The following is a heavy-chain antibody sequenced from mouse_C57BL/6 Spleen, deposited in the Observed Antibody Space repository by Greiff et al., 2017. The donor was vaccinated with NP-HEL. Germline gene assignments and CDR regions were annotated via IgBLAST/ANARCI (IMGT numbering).Heavy chain of an antibody. D-gene: IGHD1-1*01. J-gene: IGHJ3*01. V-gene: IGHV1-59*01. CDR2: IDPSDSYT. Sequence: QVQLQQPGAELVRPGTSVKLSCKASGYTFTSYWMHWVKQRPGQGLEWIGVIDPSDSYTNYNQKFKGKATLTVDTSSSTAYMQLSSLTSEDSAVYYCARCYGSSYGWFAYWGQGTLVTVSA. CDR3: ARCYGSSYGWFAY. CDR1: GYTFTSYW.